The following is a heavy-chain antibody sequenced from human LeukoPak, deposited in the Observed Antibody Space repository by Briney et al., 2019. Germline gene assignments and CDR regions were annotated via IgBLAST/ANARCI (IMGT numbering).Heavy chain of an antibody. CDR1: GFTFSSYW. J-gene: IGHJ4*02. CDR3: ARSLWPEDY. V-gene: IGHV3-7*01. CDR2: IKQDGSEK. D-gene: IGHD5-18*01. Sequence: GGSLRLSCAASGFTFSSYWMSWVRQAPGKGLEWVANIKQDGSEKNYVDSVKGRFTISRDNAKTSLYLRMNSLRAEDTAVYYCARSLWPEDYWGQGTLVTVSS.